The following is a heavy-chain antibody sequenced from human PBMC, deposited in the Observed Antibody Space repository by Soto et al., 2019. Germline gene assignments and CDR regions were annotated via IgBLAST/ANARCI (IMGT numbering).Heavy chain of an antibody. V-gene: IGHV4-34*01. CDR2: INHSGST. J-gene: IGHJ4*02. Sequence: QVQLQQWGAGLLKPSETLSLTCAVFGGSFSGYYWSWIRQPPGKGLEWIGEINHSGSTNYNPSLKSRVTISVDPSKNQFSLNLSSVTAADTAVYYCARSNREGLTGTTWLYYFDYWGQGTLVTVSS. D-gene: IGHD1-20*01. CDR3: ARSNREGLTGTTWLYYFDY. CDR1: GGSFSGYY.